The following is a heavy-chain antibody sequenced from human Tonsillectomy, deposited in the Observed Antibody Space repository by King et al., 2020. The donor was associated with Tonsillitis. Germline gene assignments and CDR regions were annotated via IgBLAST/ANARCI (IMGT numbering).Heavy chain of an antibody. CDR2: ISGSGSTR. J-gene: IGHJ6*02. Sequence: VQLVESGGGLVKPGGSLRLSCAASEFSFSDHYMNWIRQAPGKGLEWISYISGSGSTRYYADSVKGRFTISRDNAKNSLYLEMNSLQVEDTAVYYCVRDPDTSGWFFQAMDVGGQGTTVTVSS. D-gene: IGHD6-19*01. CDR1: EFSFSDHY. CDR3: VRDPDTSGWFFQAMDV. V-gene: IGHV3-11*01.